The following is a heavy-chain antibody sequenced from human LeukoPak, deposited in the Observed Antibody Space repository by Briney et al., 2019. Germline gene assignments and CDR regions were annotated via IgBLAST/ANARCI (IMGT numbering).Heavy chain of an antibody. Sequence: SETLSLTCTVSGGSISSYYWTWTRQPPGKGLEWIGYIYSSGSSNYNPSLKSRVTISLDRSKNQFSLKLSSVTAADTAVYYCARMTIAYIMDVWGQGTTVTVSS. J-gene: IGHJ6*02. D-gene: IGHD4/OR15-4a*01. CDR1: GGSISSYY. CDR2: IYSSGSS. V-gene: IGHV4-59*08. CDR3: ARMTIAYIMDV.